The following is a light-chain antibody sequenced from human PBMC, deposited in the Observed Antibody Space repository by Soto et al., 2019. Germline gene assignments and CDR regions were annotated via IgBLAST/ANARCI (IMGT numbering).Light chain of an antibody. J-gene: IGLJ1*01. Sequence: QSVLTQPASVSGSPGQSIAIACTGTSSDVGAYDYVSWYQQHPGKAPKVMIYDVTNRPSGVSNRFSGSKSGNTASLTISGLPFEDEADYYCSSYTSSSTYVFGTGTKVTVL. CDR3: SSYTSSSTYV. CDR1: SSDVGAYDY. CDR2: DVT. V-gene: IGLV2-14*01.